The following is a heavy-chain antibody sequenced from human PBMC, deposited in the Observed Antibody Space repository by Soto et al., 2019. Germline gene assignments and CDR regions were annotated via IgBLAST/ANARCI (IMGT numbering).Heavy chain of an antibody. CDR1: GFTFSSYA. J-gene: IGHJ4*02. Sequence: GGSLRLSCAASGFTFSSYAMSWVRQAPGKGLEWVSAISGSGGSTYYADSVKGRFTISRDNSKNTLYLQMNSLRAEDTAVYYCAKTTWLSSSWETEEYYFDYWGQGTLVTVSS. D-gene: IGHD6-13*01. CDR2: ISGSGGST. V-gene: IGHV3-23*01. CDR3: AKTTWLSSSWETEEYYFDY.